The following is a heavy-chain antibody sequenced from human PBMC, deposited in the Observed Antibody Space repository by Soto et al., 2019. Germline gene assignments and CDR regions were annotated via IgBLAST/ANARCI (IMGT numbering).Heavy chain of an antibody. V-gene: IGHV3-11*01. Sequence: QVQLVESGGGLVRPGGSLRLSCTASGFALIDYMSWIRQAPGRGLECVSYISGSGTAIYTADSVKGRFTVSKDDAKNSLYLQLNSLTAEDTAVYYCARDYSNKGFDYWGHGTLDTVSS. J-gene: IGHJ4*01. D-gene: IGHD4-4*01. CDR2: ISGSGTAI. CDR1: GFALIDY. CDR3: ARDYSNKGFDY.